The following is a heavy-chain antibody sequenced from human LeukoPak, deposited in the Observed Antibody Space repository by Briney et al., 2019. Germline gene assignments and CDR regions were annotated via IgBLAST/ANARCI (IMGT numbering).Heavy chain of an antibody. CDR1: GYTLTELS. CDR3: ATELITIFGVVRNKFDY. Sequence: GASVKVSCKVSGYTLTELSMHWVRQAPGKGLEWMGGFDPEDGETIYAQKFRGRVTMTEDTSTDTAYMELSSLRSEDTAVYYCATELITIFGVVRNKFDYWGQGTLVTVSS. V-gene: IGHV1-24*01. CDR2: FDPEDGET. J-gene: IGHJ4*02. D-gene: IGHD3-3*01.